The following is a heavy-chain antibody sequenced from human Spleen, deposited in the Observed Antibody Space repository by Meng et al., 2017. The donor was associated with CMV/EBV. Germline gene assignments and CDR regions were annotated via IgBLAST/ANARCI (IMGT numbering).Heavy chain of an antibody. V-gene: IGHV3-21*01. J-gene: IGHJ3*02. CDR1: GFTVSSNY. CDR2: ISSRSRHI. CDR3: ARDLLDERTTVTPFDAFDI. D-gene: IGHD4-17*01. Sequence: GESLKISCAASGFTVSSNYMSWVRQAPGKGLEWVSSISSRSRHIYLADSLKGRFTISRDNAKSSLYLQMNSLRAEDTAVYYCARDLLDERTTVTPFDAFDIWGQGTMVTVSS.